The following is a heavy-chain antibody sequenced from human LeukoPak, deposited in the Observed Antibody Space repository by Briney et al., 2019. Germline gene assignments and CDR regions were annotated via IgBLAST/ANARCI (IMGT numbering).Heavy chain of an antibody. V-gene: IGHV3-48*03. CDR3: ARDEGLRYFDY. J-gene: IGHJ4*02. CDR2: ISSSGSTI. CDR1: GFTFSSYE. Sequence: GGSLRLSCAASGFTFSSYEMNWVRQAPGKGLEWVSYISSSGSTIYYADSVKGRFTISRDNAKNSLYLQMNSLRAEDTAVYYCARDEGLRYFDYWGQGTLVTVSS. D-gene: IGHD3-9*01.